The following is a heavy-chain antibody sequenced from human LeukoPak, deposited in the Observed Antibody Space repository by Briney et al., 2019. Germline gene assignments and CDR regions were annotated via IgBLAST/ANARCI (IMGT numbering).Heavy chain of an antibody. D-gene: IGHD5-24*01. J-gene: IGHJ4*02. CDR2: IYYSGST. CDR1: GGSISSYY. CDR3: ARGARDGYKD. V-gene: IGHV4-59*01. Sequence: SETLSLTCTVSGGSISSYYWSWIRQPPGKGLEWIGYIYYSGSTNYNPSLKSRVTISVDTSKNQFPLKLSSVTAADTAVYYCARGARDGYKDWGQGTLVTVSS.